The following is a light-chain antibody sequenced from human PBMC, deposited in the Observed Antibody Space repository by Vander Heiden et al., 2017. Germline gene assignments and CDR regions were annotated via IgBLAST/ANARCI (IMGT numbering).Light chain of an antibody. Sequence: ESVMTQSPDSLAVSLGERATINCKSSQSVLYSSNNKNYLAWYQQKPGQPPKLLIYWASTRESGVPDRFSGSGSGTDFTLTISSLQAEDVAVYYCQQYYSTPLTFGGGTKVEIK. J-gene: IGKJ4*01. CDR2: WAS. V-gene: IGKV4-1*01. CDR1: QSVLYSSNNKNY. CDR3: QQYYSTPLT.